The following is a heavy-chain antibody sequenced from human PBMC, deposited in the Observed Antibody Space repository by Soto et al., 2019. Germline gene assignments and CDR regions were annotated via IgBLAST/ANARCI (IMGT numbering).Heavy chain of an antibody. CDR1: GFTLTNAW. Sequence: EVQLVESGGGLVKPGGSLRLSCAASGFTLTNAWMSWVRQAPGKGLEWVGRIKSKTDGGTTDYAAPVKGRFTISRDDSKNTLYLQMNSLKTEDTAVYYCTTARGTYGAEYFQHWGQGTLVTVSS. J-gene: IGHJ1*01. CDR2: IKSKTDGGTT. D-gene: IGHD4-17*01. CDR3: TTARGTYGAEYFQH. V-gene: IGHV3-15*01.